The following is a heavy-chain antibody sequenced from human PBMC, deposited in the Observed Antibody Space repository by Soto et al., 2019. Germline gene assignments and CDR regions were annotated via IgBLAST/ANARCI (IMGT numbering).Heavy chain of an antibody. V-gene: IGHV3-23*01. D-gene: IGHD3-22*01. CDR1: GFSFSDYA. CDR3: ARSYKSVMILVLIGPADY. J-gene: IGHJ4*02. CDR2: ISGIGYST. Sequence: GSLRLSCAASGFSFSDYAMNWVRQAPGKGLEWVAGISGIGYSTYYANSVKGRFTISRDNSKNTLYLQMNSLKAEDTAVYYCARSYKSVMILVLIGPADYWGQGTLVTVSS.